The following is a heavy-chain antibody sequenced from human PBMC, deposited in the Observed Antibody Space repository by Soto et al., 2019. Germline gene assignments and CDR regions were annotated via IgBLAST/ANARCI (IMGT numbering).Heavy chain of an antibody. CDR1: GFTFSNYG. J-gene: IGHJ4*02. D-gene: IGHD3-10*01. V-gene: IGHV3-33*01. CDR2: IWYDGNNE. CDR3: AGALETGDY. Sequence: QVQLVESGGGVVQPGRSLRLSCAASGFTFSNYGMHWVRQAPGKGLEWVAVIWYDGNNEYYADSVKGRFTISRDNSKNTLYLQMNSVRADDTAVYYCAGALETGDYWGQGTLVTVSP.